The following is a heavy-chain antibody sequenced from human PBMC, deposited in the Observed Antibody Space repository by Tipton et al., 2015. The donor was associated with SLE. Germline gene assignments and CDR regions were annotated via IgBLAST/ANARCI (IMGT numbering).Heavy chain of an antibody. CDR3: ARDLVGPTGYGMDV. CDR1: GFDVSSNY. V-gene: IGHV3-53*05. J-gene: IGHJ6*02. D-gene: IGHD1-26*01. Sequence: SLRLSCAASGFDVSSNYMTWVRQAPGKGLEWVSVLYSGDKIYYADSVKGRFTISRDNSNKTRYLQMNSLRPEETAVYYCARDLVGPTGYGMDVWGQGTTVTVSS. CDR2: LYSGDKI.